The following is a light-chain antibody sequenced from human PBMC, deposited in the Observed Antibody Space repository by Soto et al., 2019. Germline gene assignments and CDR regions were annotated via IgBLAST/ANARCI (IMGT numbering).Light chain of an antibody. CDR3: QQYNSYSEFT. Sequence: DIQMTQSPSSLSASVGDRVTITCQASQDIRIYLHWYQQKPGRAPKLLIYDASNLEIGVPSRFIGSGSETEFTLTISCLQPDDFATYYCQQYNSYSEFTFGPGTKVDSK. J-gene: IGKJ3*01. CDR2: DAS. CDR1: QDIRIY. V-gene: IGKV1-33*01.